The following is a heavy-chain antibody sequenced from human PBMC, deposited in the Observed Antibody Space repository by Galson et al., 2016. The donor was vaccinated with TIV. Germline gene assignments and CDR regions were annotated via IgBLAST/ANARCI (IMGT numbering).Heavy chain of an antibody. J-gene: IGHJ4*02. CDR2: IYSDGTT. CDR3: ATTTPGEIQLGYYFDY. V-gene: IGHV3-53*01. D-gene: IGHD6-6*01. CDR1: GFTFSITY. Sequence: SLRLSCAASGFTFSITYMSWVRQAPGKGLQWVSLIYSDGTTYYADSVKGRFTISRDNSKSTVYLQLNSLRAEDTAVYYCATTTPGEIQLGYYFDYWGQGTLVTVSS.